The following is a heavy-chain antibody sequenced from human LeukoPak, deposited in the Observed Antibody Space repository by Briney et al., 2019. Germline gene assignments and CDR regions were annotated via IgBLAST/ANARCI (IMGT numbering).Heavy chain of an antibody. V-gene: IGHV3-21*01. D-gene: IGHD3-3*02. J-gene: IGHJ6*03. CDR3: AKEKSFLEWLSTGRRDGYYMDV. Sequence: PGGSLRLSCADSGFTFSSYSMNWVRQAPGKGLEWVSSISSSSSDIYYADSVKGRFTVSRDNAKNSLYLQMNSLRAEDTAVYYCAKEKSFLEWLSTGRRDGYYMDVWGKGTTVTVSS. CDR1: GFTFSSYS. CDR2: ISSSSSDI.